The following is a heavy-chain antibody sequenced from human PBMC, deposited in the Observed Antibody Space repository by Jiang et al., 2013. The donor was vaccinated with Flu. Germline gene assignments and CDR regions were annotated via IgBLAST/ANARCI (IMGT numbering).Heavy chain of an antibody. Sequence: QAPGQGLEWMGGSSLSLVQQTTHRSSRGRVTITADKSTSTAYMELSSLRSEDTAVYYCARALIEGAFDIWGQGTMVTVSS. J-gene: IGHJ3*02. D-gene: IGHD2-8*01. V-gene: IGHV1-69*06. CDR3: ARALIEGAFDI. CDR2: SSLSLVQ.